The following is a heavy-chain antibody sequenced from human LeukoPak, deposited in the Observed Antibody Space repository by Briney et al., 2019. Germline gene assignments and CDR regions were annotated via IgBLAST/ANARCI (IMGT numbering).Heavy chain of an antibody. D-gene: IGHD2-21*02. CDR3: ARDGSGVVTAPSDY. CDR1: GFTFSSYG. CDR2: IWYDGSNK. J-gene: IGHJ4*02. V-gene: IGHV3-33*01. Sequence: GGSLRLSCAASGFTFSSYGMHWVRQAPGKGLEWVAVIWYDGSNKYYADSVKGRFTISRDNSKNTLYLQMSSLRAEDTAVYYCARDGSGVVTAPSDYWGQGTLVTVSS.